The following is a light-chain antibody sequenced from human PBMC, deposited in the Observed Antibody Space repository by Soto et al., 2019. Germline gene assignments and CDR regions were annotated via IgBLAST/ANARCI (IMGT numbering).Light chain of an antibody. CDR2: EVT. V-gene: IGLV2-14*01. CDR1: TSDVGSHNF. Sequence: QSVLTQPASVSGSPGQSITISCTGTTSDVGSHNFVSWYQQLPGKAPKLLIYEVTNRPSGTSNRFSGSKSGNTASLTISGLQAEDEADYYCSSFTNSILAFGGGTKVTVL. J-gene: IGLJ3*02. CDR3: SSFTNSILA.